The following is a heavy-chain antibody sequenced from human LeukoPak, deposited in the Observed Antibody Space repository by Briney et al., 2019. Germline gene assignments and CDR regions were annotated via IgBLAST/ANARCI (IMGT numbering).Heavy chain of an antibody. CDR2: IYHSGST. D-gene: IGHD6-13*01. Sequence: SETLSLTCTVSGDSISSSSYYWGWIRQPPGKGLEWIGNIYHSGSTYYNPSLKTRVTISVDTSKNQFSLKLSSVTAADTAVYYCARIARVAAAVDYWGQGTLATASS. V-gene: IGHV4-39*01. J-gene: IGHJ4*02. CDR1: GDSISSSSYY. CDR3: ARIARVAAAVDY.